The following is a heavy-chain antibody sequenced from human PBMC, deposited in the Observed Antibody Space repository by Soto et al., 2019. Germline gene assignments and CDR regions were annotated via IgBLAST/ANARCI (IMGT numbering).Heavy chain of an antibody. CDR2: IYYSGST. CDR3: ARAGGSYHKFDY. CDR1: GGSISSYY. D-gene: IGHD1-26*01. V-gene: IGHV4-59*01. Sequence: PSETLSLTCTVSGGSISSYYWSWIRQPPGKGLEWIGYIYYSGSTNYNPSLKSRVTISVDTSKNQFSLKLSSVTAADTAAYYCARAGGSYHKFDYWGQGTLVTVPS. J-gene: IGHJ4*02.